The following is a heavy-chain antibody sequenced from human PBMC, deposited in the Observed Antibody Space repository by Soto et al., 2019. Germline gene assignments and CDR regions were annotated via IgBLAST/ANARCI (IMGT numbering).Heavy chain of an antibody. CDR2: IYYSGST. J-gene: IGHJ4*02. CDR3: ARHATYYLDY. CDR1: GGSISSSTYY. V-gene: IGHV4-39*01. Sequence: SETLSLTCTVSGGSISSSTYYWGWIRQPPGKGLEWIGSIYYSGSTYYNPSLKSRVTISVDTSKNQFSLTLSSVTAADTAVYYCARHATYYLDYWGQGTLVTVSS. D-gene: IGHD2-15*01.